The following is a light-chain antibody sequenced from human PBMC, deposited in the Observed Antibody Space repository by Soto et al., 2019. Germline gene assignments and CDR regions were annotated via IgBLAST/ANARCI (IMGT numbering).Light chain of an antibody. CDR1: SGHSSYA. Sequence: QPVLTQPPSASASLGASVRLTCTLSSGHSSYAIAWHQQQPEKGPRYLMKLNSDGSHTKGDGIPDRFSGSSSGAERHLTISSLQSEDEADYYCQTWGTGTHVVFGGGTKVTVL. CDR3: QTWGTGTHVV. J-gene: IGLJ2*01. V-gene: IGLV4-69*01. CDR2: LNSDGSH.